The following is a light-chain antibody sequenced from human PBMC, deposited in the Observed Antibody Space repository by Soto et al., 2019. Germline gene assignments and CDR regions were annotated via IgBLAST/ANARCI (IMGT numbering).Light chain of an antibody. Sequence: DSQLTQPPSSLSASVGDRVTMTCRSSQRSSSYIHAYQQKTARAPKLLIYAAANLQSGVPSRFSGRGAGTDFTLTISSLQPEDFAVYYCQQRSNWPPITFGQGTRLEI. J-gene: IGKJ5*01. CDR1: QRSSSY. CDR2: AAA. CDR3: QQRSNWPPIT. V-gene: IGKV1-39*01.